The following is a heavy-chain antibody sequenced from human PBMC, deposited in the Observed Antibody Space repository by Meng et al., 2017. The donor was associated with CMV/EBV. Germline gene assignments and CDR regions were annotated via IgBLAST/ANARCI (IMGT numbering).Heavy chain of an antibody. J-gene: IGHJ5*02. D-gene: IGHD2-2*01. Sequence: GGSISSGDYYWSWIRQPPGKGLEWIGYIYYSGSTYYNPSLKSRVTISVDTSKNQFSLKLSSVTAADTAVYYYARDPVECSSTSCYEPWGQGTLVTVSS. CDR2: IYYSGST. V-gene: IGHV4-30-4*01. CDR3: ARDPVECSSTSCYEP. CDR1: GGSISSGDYY.